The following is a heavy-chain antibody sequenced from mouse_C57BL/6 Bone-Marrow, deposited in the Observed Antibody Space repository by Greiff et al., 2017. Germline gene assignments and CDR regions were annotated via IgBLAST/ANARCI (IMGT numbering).Heavy chain of an antibody. CDR2: INPNTGGN. D-gene: IGHD3-3*01. J-gene: IGHJ2*01. V-gene: IGHV1-26*01. Sequence: EVQLQQSGPELVKPGASVKISCKASGYTFTDYYMNWVKKSHGKSLEWIGDINPNTGGNSYNEKFKCKATLTVDTSSSTAYMELRSLTSEDSTVYYCARWGWGSFDYWGQGTTLTVSS. CDR1: GYTFTDYY. CDR3: ARWGWGSFDY.